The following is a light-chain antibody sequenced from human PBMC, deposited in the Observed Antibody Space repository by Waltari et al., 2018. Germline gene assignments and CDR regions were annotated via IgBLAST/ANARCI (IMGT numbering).Light chain of an antibody. CDR2: WAS. Sequence: DIVMTQSPDSLAVSLGERATINCKSSQSVLYTSKNDNYLAWYQQKPGQPPKLIIYWASTRGFGVPDRFSGSGSGTEFTLTINSLQAEDVALYYCHQYYAYPYTFGQGTKVEI. CDR3: HQYYAYPYT. J-gene: IGKJ2*01. CDR1: QSVLYTSKNDNY. V-gene: IGKV4-1*01.